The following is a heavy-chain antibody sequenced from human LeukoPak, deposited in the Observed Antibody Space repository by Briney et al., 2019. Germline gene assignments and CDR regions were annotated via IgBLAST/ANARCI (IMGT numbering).Heavy chain of an antibody. D-gene: IGHD4-11*01. CDR2: INHSGDT. CDR3: AREKTTVTTYCYYWDGFDF. CDR1: GGSSSGYF. J-gene: IGHJ4*02. V-gene: IGHV4-34*01. Sequence: PPETPSDSRAVYGGSSSGYFAGWICQPPGKGLEWIGEINHSGDTTYNPSLKSRVTMSVDTSKSLFSLKLSSVTAADTAAYYCAREKTTVTTYCYYWDGFDFWGRGTLVTVSS.